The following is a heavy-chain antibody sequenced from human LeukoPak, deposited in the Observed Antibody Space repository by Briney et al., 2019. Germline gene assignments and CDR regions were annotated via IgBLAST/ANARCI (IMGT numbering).Heavy chain of an antibody. CDR2: IYPGDCDT. J-gene: IGHJ4*02. CDR1: GYSFTSYW. Sequence: GESLKISCKGSGYSFTSYWIGWVRQLPGKGLEWMGSIYPGDCDTRYSPSFQGPIPLSPDKSLSTAYLQWSSLKASDTAMYFCARLSYGGNSGPLDYWGQGTLVTVSS. D-gene: IGHD4-23*01. V-gene: IGHV5-51*01. CDR3: ARLSYGGNSGPLDY.